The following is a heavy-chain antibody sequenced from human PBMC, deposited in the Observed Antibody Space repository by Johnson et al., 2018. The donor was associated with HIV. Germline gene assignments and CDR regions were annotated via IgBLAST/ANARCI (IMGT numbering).Heavy chain of an antibody. Sequence: VQLVESGGGLIQPGRSLRLSCAASGFTFSSYAMHWVRQAPGKGLEWVSRISSGGTTYYADSVKGRFTISRDNSKNTLYLQMNSLRAEDTAVYYCARACRDGYTCDAFDIWGQGTMVTVSS. CDR1: GFTFSSYA. J-gene: IGHJ3*02. CDR2: ISSGGTT. D-gene: IGHD5-24*01. V-gene: IGHV3-66*01. CDR3: ARACRDGYTCDAFDI.